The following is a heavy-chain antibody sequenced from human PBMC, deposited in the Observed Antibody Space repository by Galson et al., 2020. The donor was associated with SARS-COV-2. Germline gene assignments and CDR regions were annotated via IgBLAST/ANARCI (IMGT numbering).Heavy chain of an antibody. CDR2: ISWNSGSI. CDR3: AKDISGGSWRNYGMDV. CDR1: GFTFDDYA. J-gene: IGHJ6*02. V-gene: IGHV3-9*01. D-gene: IGHD2-15*01. Sequence: GGSLRLSCAASGFTFDDYAMHWVRQAPGKGLEWVSGISWNSGSIGYADSVKGRFTISRDNAKNSLYLQMNSLRAEDTALYYCAKDISGGSWRNYGMDVWGQGTTVTVSS.